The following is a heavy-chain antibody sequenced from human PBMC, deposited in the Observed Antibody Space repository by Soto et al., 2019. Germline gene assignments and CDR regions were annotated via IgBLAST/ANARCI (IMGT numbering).Heavy chain of an antibody. J-gene: IGHJ4*02. D-gene: IGHD6-25*01. CDR2: INWNGGST. V-gene: IGHV3-20*04. CDR1: GFTFDDYG. Sequence: GGSLRLSCAASGFTFDDYGMSWVRQAPGKGLEWVSGINWNGGSTGYADSVKGRFTISRDNAKNSLYLQMNSLRAEDTAFYYCAKFLVDSVGSSGPPWSSDYWGQGLLVTLSS. CDR3: AKFLVDSVGSSGPPWSSDY.